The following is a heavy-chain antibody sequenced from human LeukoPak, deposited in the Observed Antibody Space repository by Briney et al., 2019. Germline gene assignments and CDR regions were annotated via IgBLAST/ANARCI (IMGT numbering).Heavy chain of an antibody. CDR1: GFTLSHYW. CDR2: ISGDGTTT. J-gene: IGHJ3*01. V-gene: IGHV3-74*03. D-gene: IGHD6-19*01. Sequence: GGSLRLSCAASGFTLSHYWMHGARQTPGKGLFWVSRISGDGTTTTYADSVKGRFTISRDNDKNTLSLQMNSLRDDDTALYYCAREPSGGWTLNAFDLWGQGAMVSVSS. CDR3: AREPSGGWTLNAFDL.